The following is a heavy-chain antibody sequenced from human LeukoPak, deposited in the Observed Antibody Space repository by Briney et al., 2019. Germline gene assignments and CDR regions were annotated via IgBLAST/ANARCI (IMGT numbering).Heavy chain of an antibody. V-gene: IGHV3-23*01. J-gene: IGHJ3*02. CDR1: GFTFSSYG. D-gene: IGHD3-10*01. CDR2: ITGSRGST. Sequence: GGTLRLSCAASGFTFSSYGMSWVRQAPGKGLEWVSAITGSRGSTYYADSVKGRFTISRDNSKNTLYLQMNSLRAEDTAVYYCAKRRDYYGAAFDIWGQGTMVTVSS. CDR3: AKRRDYYGAAFDI.